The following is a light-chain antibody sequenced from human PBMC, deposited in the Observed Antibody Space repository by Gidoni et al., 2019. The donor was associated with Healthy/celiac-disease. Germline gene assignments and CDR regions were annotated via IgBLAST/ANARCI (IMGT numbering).Light chain of an antibody. J-gene: IGLJ2*01. CDR1: SSDVGGYNY. CDR2: EVS. Sequence: SALTQPPSASASPGQSVTISCTGTSSDVGGYNYVSWYQQHPGKAPKLMVYEVSKRPSGVPDRFSGSKSGNTASLTVAGLQAEDEADYYCSSYAGPNRVFGGGTKLTVL. CDR3: SSYAGPNRV. V-gene: IGLV2-8*01.